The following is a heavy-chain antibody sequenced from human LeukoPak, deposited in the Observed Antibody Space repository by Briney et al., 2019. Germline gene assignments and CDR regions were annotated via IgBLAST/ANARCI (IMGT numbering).Heavy chain of an antibody. J-gene: IGHJ6*02. V-gene: IGHV1-69*13. Sequence: SVKVSCTASGGTFSSYAISWVRQAPGQGLEWMGGIIPIFGTANYAQKFQGRVTITADESTSTAYMKLSSLRSEDTAVYYCARGSIRSNYGMDVRGQGTTVTVS. CDR2: IIPIFGTA. CDR1: GGTFSSYA. CDR3: ARGSIRSNYGMDV.